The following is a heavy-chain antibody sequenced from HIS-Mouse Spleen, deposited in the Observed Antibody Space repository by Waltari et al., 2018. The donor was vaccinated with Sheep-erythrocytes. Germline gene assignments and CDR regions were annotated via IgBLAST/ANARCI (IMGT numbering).Heavy chain of an antibody. J-gene: IGHJ3*02. CDR2: IGTAGDT. CDR1: GFTFSSYD. Sequence: EVQLVESGGGLVQPGGSLRLSCAASGFTFSSYDMHWVRQATGKGLEWVSAIGTAGDTYYPGSVKGRFTSSRENAKNSLYLHMNSLRAGDTAVYYCARANSGSYDDAFDIWGQGTMVTVSS. CDR3: ARANSGSYDDAFDI. V-gene: IGHV3-13*01. D-gene: IGHD1-26*01.